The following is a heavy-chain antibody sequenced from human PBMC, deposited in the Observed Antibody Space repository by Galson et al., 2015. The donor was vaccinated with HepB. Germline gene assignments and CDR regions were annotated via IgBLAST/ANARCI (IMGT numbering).Heavy chain of an antibody. CDR3: ARQDFTSGSYYLNGMDV. J-gene: IGHJ6*02. V-gene: IGHV1-3*04. D-gene: IGHD3-10*01. Sequence: SVKVSCKASGYSFTSYAMHWVRQAPGQRLEWMGWINTGNGNTKYSQKFQGRVTIIRDASARTAYMELSSLSSEDTALYYCARQDFTSGSYYLNGMDVWGQVTTVTVSS. CDR2: INTGNGNT. CDR1: GYSFTSYA.